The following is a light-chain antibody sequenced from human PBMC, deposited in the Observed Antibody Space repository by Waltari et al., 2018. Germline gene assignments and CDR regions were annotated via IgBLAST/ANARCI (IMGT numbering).Light chain of an antibody. J-gene: IGKJ1*01. V-gene: IGKV3-20*01. CDR2: GAS. CDR1: QSISSSY. CDR3: QQYDIPPLA. Sequence: ELVLTQSPGPVSLSPGERATLSCRARQSISSSYLAWYQQKPGQAPRLLICGASSRATGIPDRFSGSGSGTDFTLTINRLEPEDVAVYYCQQYDIPPLAFGQGTKVEIK.